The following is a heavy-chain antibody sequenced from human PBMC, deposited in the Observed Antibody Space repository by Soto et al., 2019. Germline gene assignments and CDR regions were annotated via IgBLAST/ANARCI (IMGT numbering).Heavy chain of an antibody. CDR2: INPNSGGT. CDR3: ARDGASGDYYYYGMDV. V-gene: IGHV1-2*04. J-gene: IGHJ6*02. D-gene: IGHD2-21*01. CDR1: GYTFTGYY. Sequence: ASVKVSCKASGYTFTGYYMHWVRQAPGQGLEWMGWINPNSGGTNYAQKFQGWVTMTRDTSISTAYMELSRLRSDDTAVYYCARDGASGDYYYYGMDVWGQGTTVTVS.